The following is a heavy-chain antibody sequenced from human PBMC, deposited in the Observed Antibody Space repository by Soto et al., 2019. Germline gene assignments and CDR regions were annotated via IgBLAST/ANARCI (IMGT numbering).Heavy chain of an antibody. D-gene: IGHD3-22*01. V-gene: IGHV3-30*18. CDR2: ISYDGSNK. CDR1: GFTFSSYG. Sequence: GGSLRLSCAASGFTFSSYGMHWVRQAPGKGLEWVAVISYDGSNKYYADSVKGRFTISRDNSKNTLYLQMNSLRAEDTAVYYCAKDWGLRASLGYYDSSGFDYWGQGTLVTVSS. CDR3: AKDWGLRASLGYYDSSGFDY. J-gene: IGHJ4*02.